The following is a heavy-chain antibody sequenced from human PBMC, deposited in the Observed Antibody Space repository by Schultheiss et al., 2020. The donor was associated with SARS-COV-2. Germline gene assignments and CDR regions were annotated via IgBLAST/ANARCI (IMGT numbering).Heavy chain of an antibody. CDR1: GFTFSSYA. CDR2: VSSGGTYT. Sequence: GGSLRLSCAASGFTFSSYAMHWVRQAPGKGLEWVSTVSSGGTYTYYADSVKGRFTISRDNSKNTLYLQMNSLRAEDTAVYYCARVMGGYYYYGMDVWGQGTTVTVSS. D-gene: IGHD3-10*01. V-gene: IGHV3-NL1*01. CDR3: ARVMGGYYYYGMDV. J-gene: IGHJ6*02.